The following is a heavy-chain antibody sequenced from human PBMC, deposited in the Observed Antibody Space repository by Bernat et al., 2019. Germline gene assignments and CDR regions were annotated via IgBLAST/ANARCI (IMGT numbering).Heavy chain of an antibody. CDR3: ARSFGSSSWYFDL. V-gene: IGHV4-31*03. J-gene: IGHJ2*01. CDR2: IYYSGST. D-gene: IGHD6-13*01. Sequence: QVQLQESGPGLVKPSQTLSLTCTVSGGSISSDGYYWSWIRQHPGKGLEWIGYIYYSGSTYYNPSLESRVTISVDTSKRQFSLRLSTGTAADTAVYYCARSFGSSSWYFDLWGRGTLVSVSS. CDR1: GGSISSDGYY.